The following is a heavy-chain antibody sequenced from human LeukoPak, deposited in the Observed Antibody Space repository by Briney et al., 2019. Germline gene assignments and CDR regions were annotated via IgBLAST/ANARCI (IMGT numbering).Heavy chain of an antibody. CDR1: GYSFTNYW. V-gene: IGHV5-51*01. J-gene: IGHJ3*02. CDR3: ARPKTETGYDAFDI. CDR2: IYPGDSDV. D-gene: IGHD2-15*01. Sequence: GESLKISCKGSGYSFTNYWIGWVRQMPGKGLEWMGIIYPGDSDVKYSPSFQGQVTISADNSINTAYLQWSSLRASDTAMYYCARPKTETGYDAFDIWGQGTMVTVSS.